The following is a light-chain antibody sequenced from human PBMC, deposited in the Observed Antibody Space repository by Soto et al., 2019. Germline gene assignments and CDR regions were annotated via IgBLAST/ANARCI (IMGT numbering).Light chain of an antibody. J-gene: IGLJ1*01. CDR1: SSDVGAYNY. CDR3: SSKRTTASLV. V-gene: IGLV2-14*01. CDR2: EVS. Sequence: QSLLTQPASVSVSPGQTITISCTGTSSDVGAYNYDSLYQQHPGKAPKLMIYEVSNRPSGVSDRFSGSKSGNTASLTISGLQAADEADYYCSSKRTTASLVFGTGTKVTVL.